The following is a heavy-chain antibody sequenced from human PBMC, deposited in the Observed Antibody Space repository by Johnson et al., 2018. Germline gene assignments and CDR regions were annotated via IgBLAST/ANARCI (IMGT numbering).Heavy chain of an antibody. CDR3: ARAVAGAAEYFQH. J-gene: IGHJ1*01. CDR2: IYYSGST. V-gene: IGHV4-59*01. CDR1: GGSISGYY. D-gene: IGHD6-19*01. Sequence: QVQLVESGPGLVKPSETLSLTCTVSGGSISGYYWTWIRQPPGKELEWIGFIYYSGSTHYNPSLRGRVTISVDTSKNQFSLKLTSVTAADPAVYYCARAVAGAAEYFQHWGQGTLVTVSS.